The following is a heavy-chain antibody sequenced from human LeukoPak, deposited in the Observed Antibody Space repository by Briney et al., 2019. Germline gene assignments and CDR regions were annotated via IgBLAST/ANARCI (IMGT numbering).Heavy chain of an antibody. CDR1: GYTFSSHG. D-gene: IGHD3-16*01. CDR3: AKVSVCYGCYLDY. J-gene: IGHJ4*02. Sequence: GGSLRLSCAASGYTFSSHGLTWVRQAPGKGLEWVSTINGAGDKTYYAETVKGRFTISRDNSKNTLYLQMHSLRAEDTAIYYCAKVSVCYGCYLDYWGQGTLVTVS. CDR2: INGAGDKT. V-gene: IGHV3-23*01.